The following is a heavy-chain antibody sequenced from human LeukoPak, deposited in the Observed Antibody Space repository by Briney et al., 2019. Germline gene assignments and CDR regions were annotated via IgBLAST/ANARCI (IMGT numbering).Heavy chain of an antibody. V-gene: IGHV3-21*01. Sequence: PGGSLRLSCAVSGFTFSSFIMNWVRQAPGKGLEWVSSISTSSSYIYYSDSVKGRFTISRDNAKNSLYLQMNSLRAEDTAMYYCARVKDPGGYYYYYYMDVWGKGTTVTVPS. J-gene: IGHJ6*03. CDR3: ARVKDPGGYYYYYYMDV. CDR2: ISTSSSYI. D-gene: IGHD3-16*01. CDR1: GFTFSSFI.